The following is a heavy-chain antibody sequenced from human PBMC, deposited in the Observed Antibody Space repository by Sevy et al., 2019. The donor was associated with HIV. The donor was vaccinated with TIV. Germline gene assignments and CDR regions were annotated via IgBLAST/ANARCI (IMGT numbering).Heavy chain of an antibody. CDR3: AREDSGDTSAYYYFYYGMDV. V-gene: IGHV1-2*06. CDR1: GYTFTAYY. CDR2: IHPKSGAT. D-gene: IGHD3-22*01. Sequence: ASVKVSCKASGYTFTAYYIHWLRQAPGQGLEWMGRIHPKSGATNYAQKFQGRVTMTRDTSISTSFMELTSLRSDDTAVYYCAREDSGDTSAYYYFYYGMDVWGQGTTVTVSS. J-gene: IGHJ6*02.